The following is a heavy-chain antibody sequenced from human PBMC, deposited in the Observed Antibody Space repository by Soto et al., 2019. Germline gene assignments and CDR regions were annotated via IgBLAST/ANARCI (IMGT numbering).Heavy chain of an antibody. Sequence: KPSETLSLTCAVSGYSISSGYYWGWIRQPPGKGLEWIGSIYHSGSTYYNPSLKSRVTISVDTSKNQFSLKLSSVTAADTAVYYCARGSYYFDYWGQGTLVTVSS. V-gene: IGHV4-38-2*01. D-gene: IGHD3-10*01. CDR3: ARGSYYFDY. J-gene: IGHJ4*02. CDR2: IYHSGST. CDR1: GYSISSGYY.